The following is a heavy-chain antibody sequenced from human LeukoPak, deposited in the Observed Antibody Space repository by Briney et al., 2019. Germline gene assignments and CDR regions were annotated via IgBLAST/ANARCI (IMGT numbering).Heavy chain of an antibody. D-gene: IGHD3-22*01. J-gene: IGHJ4*02. Sequence: GGSLRLSCAASGFTFSSYGMHWVRQAPGKGLEWVAVISYDGSNKYYADSAKGRFTISRDNSKNTLYLQMNSLRAEDTAVYYCAKDWHYYDSSGYYYDGYWGQGTLVTVSS. V-gene: IGHV3-30*18. CDR3: AKDWHYYDSSGYYYDGY. CDR1: GFTFSSYG. CDR2: ISYDGSNK.